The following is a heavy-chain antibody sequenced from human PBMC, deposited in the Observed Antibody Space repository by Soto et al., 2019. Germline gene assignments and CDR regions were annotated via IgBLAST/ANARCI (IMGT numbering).Heavy chain of an antibody. D-gene: IGHD6-6*01. Sequence: ASVKVSCKASGYTFTSYYMHWVRQAPGQGLEWMGIINPSGGSTSYAQKFQGRVTMTRDTSTSTVYMELSSLRSEDTAVYYCASPIAARGQFDYWGQGTLVTVSS. CDR3: ASPIAARGQFDY. CDR2: INPSGGST. V-gene: IGHV1-46*03. CDR1: GYTFTSYY. J-gene: IGHJ4*02.